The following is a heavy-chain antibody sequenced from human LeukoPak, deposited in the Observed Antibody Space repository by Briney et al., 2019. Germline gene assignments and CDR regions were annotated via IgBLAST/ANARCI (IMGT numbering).Heavy chain of an antibody. CDR1: GFIFSSYG. V-gene: IGHV3-33*01. J-gene: IGHJ4*02. CDR2: IWYDGSNK. CDR3: AREGPRGNSQFDY. D-gene: IGHD2/OR15-2a*01. Sequence: GGSLRLSCAASGFIFSSYGMHWVRQAPGKGLEWVALIWYDGSNKYYTDSVKGRLTISRDNSKNTLYLQMNSLRAEDTAIYYCAREGPRGNSQFDYWGQGTLVTVSS.